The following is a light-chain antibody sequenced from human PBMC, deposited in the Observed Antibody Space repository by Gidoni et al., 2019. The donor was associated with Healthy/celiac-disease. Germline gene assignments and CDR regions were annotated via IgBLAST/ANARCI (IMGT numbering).Light chain of an antibody. CDR1: QSVSSY. V-gene: IGKV3-11*01. CDR2: DAS. J-gene: IGKJ2*01. CDR3: QQRSNWPQNT. Sequence: EIELTQSPATLSLSPGERATLSCRASQSVSSYLAWYQQKPGQAPRLLIYDASNRATGIPARFSGSGSGTDFTLTISSLEPEDFAVYYCQQRSNWPQNTFGQGTKLEIK.